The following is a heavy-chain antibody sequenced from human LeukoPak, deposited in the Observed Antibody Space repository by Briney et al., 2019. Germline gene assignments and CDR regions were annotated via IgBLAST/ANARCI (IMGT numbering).Heavy chain of an antibody. J-gene: IGHJ3*02. CDR3: ARHGPDIVVAPAATESYAFDI. Sequence: GESLKISCKGSGYSFTSYWIGWVRQMPGKGLEWMGIIYPGDSDTRYSPSFQGQVTISADKSISTAYLQWSSLKASDTAMYYCARHGPDIVVAPAATESYAFDIWGQGTMVTVSS. D-gene: IGHD2-2*01. V-gene: IGHV5-51*01. CDR2: IYPGDSDT. CDR1: GYSFTSYW.